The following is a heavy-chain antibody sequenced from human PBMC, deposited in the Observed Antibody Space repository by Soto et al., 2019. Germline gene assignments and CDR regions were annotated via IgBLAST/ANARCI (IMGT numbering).Heavy chain of an antibody. CDR3: AKGRAITVYGVDILFDY. Sequence: GGSLRLSGKASGFSFSDYSMTWVRQAPWKGLEWVSVISGSGDNTFYAASVKGRFAISRDNSKNVLYLQMNSLSADDAAVYFCAKGRAITVYGVDILFDYFGLGTLVTFCS. V-gene: IGHV3-23*01. J-gene: IGHJ4*01. CDR2: ISGSGDNT. D-gene: IGHD5-12*01. CDR1: GFSFSDYS.